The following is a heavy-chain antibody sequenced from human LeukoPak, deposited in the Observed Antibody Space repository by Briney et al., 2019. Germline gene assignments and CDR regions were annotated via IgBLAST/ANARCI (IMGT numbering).Heavy chain of an antibody. CDR2: ISSSSYI. V-gene: IGHV3-21*01. CDR1: GFTFSSYS. J-gene: IGHJ3*02. CDR3: ARWDGFAATDAFDI. D-gene: IGHD1-26*01. Sequence: GGSLRLSCAASGFTFSSYSMNWVRQAPGKGLEWVSSISSSSYIYYADSVKGRFTISRDNAKNSLYLQMNSLRAEDTAVYYCARWDGFAATDAFDIWGQGTMITVSS.